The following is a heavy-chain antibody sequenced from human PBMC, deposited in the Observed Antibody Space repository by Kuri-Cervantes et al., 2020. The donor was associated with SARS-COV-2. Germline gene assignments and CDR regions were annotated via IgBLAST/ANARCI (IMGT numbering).Heavy chain of an antibody. D-gene: IGHD3-10*01. V-gene: IGHV4-34*01. CDR1: GWSFSGYY. CDR3: ARAGTRVMVEMVRGVAGAFDM. J-gene: IGHJ3*02. CDR2: INHSGST. Sequence: GSLRLSCAVSGWSFSGYYWSWIRHPPGKGLEWIGEINHSGSTNYNPSLKSRVTISVDTSKNQFSLKLSSVTAADTDVYNCARAGTRVMVEMVRGVAGAFDMWGQGTMVTVSS.